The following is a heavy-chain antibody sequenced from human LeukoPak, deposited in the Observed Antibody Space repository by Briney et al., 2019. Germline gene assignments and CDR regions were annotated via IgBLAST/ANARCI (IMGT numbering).Heavy chain of an antibody. CDR2: IIPIFGTA. D-gene: IGHD3-10*01. J-gene: IGHJ4*02. Sequence: SVKVSCKASGGTFSSYAISWVRQAPGQGREWMGGIIPIFGTANYAQNYQGRVTITTDESTSTAYMELSSLRSEDTAVYYCARSSGSGDFDYWGQGTLVTVSS. CDR3: ARSSGSGDFDY. CDR1: GGTFSSYA. V-gene: IGHV1-69*05.